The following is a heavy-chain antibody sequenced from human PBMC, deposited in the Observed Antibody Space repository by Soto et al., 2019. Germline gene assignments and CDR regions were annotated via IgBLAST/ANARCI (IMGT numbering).Heavy chain of an antibody. J-gene: IGHJ3*02. D-gene: IGHD1-1*01. Sequence: QVQLVESGGGVVQPGRSLRLSCAASGFTFSKYGFHWVRQAPGKGLEWVAVIVNDGSEKYHADSGEGRFTISRDNSKDTLFLQMNSLRAEDTAVYYCARDDAFQNENGFDIWGQGTMVTVSS. V-gene: IGHV3-33*01. CDR2: IVNDGSEK. CDR1: GFTFSKYG. CDR3: ARDDAFQNENGFDI.